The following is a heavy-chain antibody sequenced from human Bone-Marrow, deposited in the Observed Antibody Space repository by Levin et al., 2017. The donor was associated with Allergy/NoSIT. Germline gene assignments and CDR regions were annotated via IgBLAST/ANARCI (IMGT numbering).Heavy chain of an antibody. D-gene: IGHD1-26*01. Sequence: GASVKVSCKLPGNTLNEFSIHWVRQAPGKGLQWMGGFEPEDGETLYAQRFRGRVTMTEDRATETAYMEVSSLRSADTAVYYCETTSGSYYGVLTFWGQGTLVTVSS. CDR3: ETTSGSYYGVLTF. CDR2: FEPEDGET. CDR1: GNTLNEFS. J-gene: IGHJ1*01. V-gene: IGHV1-24*01.